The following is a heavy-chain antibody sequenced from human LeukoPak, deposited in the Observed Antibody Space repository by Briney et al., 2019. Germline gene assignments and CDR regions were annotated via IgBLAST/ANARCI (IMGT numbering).Heavy chain of an antibody. J-gene: IGHJ4*02. CDR2: ISYDGSNK. D-gene: IGHD1-26*01. V-gene: IGHV3-30*18. CDR3: AKDRVGATPD. CDR1: GFTFSSYG. Sequence: PGGSLRLSCAASGFTFSSYGMHWVRQAPGRGLEWVAVISYDGSNKYYADSVKGRFTISRDNSKNTLYLQMNSLRAEDTAVYYCAKDRVGATPDWGQGTLVTVSS.